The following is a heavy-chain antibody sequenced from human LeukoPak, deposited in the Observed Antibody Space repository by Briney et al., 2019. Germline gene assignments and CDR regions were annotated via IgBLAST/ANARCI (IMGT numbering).Heavy chain of an antibody. CDR3: ATLKSDYYGSGSNLLRTNWFDP. CDR2: ISGSGGST. Sequence: GASLRLSCAASGFTFSSYAMSWVRQAPGKGLEWVSAISGSGGSTYYADSVKGRFTISRDNSKNTPYLQMNSLRAEDTAVYYCATLKSDYYGSGSNLLRTNWFDPWGQGTLVTISS. D-gene: IGHD3-10*01. V-gene: IGHV3-23*01. CDR1: GFTFSSYA. J-gene: IGHJ5*02.